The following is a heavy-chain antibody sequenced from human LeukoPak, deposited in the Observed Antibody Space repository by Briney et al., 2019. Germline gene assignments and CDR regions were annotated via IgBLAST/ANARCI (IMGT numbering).Heavy chain of an antibody. J-gene: IGHJ4*02. D-gene: IGHD3-16*01. CDR3: AREITTPNDY. CDR2: IYITESP. Sequence: SETLSLTCTVSGDSISNYYWSWIRQPAGKGLEWIGRIYITESPKYNPSLKSRVTMSLDTSKNQFSLRLNSVTAADTAVYYCAREITTPNDYWGQGTLVTVAS. V-gene: IGHV4-4*07. CDR1: GDSISNYY.